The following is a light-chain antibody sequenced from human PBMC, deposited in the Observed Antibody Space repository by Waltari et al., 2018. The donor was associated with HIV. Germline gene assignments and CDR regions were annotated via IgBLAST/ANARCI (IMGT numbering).Light chain of an antibody. J-gene: IGKJ2*01. CDR2: GAS. Sequence: DIVMTQSPVTLSVSPGERATLSCRASQCVDAMLAWYQQKPGQAPRLLIYGASKRDTGVPVRFSGSGSGTEFTLTISSLQSEDYAVYYCQQYVDWPRTFGQGTKVEVK. V-gene: IGKV3-15*01. CDR3: QQYVDWPRT. CDR1: QCVDAM.